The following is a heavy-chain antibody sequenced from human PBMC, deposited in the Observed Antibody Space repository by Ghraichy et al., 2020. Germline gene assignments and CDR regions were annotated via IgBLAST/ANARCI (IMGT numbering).Heavy chain of an antibody. J-gene: IGHJ4*02. Sequence: ASVKVSCKTARANVCTQDTFRKLECPRQLLKWMGWIDPNSGGTNYAQKFQGRVTLTRDTSISTAYMEVSGLSSDDTAVYYCARGSTYGENDYWGQGALVT. V-gene: IGHV1-2*02. CDR3: ARGSTYGENDY. CDR2: IDPNSGGT. CDR1: RANVCTQD. D-gene: IGHD4-17*01.